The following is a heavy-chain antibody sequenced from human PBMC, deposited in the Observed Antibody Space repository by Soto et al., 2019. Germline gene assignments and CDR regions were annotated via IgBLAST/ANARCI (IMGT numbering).Heavy chain of an antibody. J-gene: IGHJ4*02. D-gene: IGHD2-21*02. V-gene: IGHV3-30*18. CDR3: AKDRVPVVVTAPFDS. Sequence: QVQLVESGGGVVQPGRSLRLSCAASGFTVSSYGMHWVRQAPGKGLEWVAVISYDGSNKYYVDSVKGRFTISRDNSKNTLYLQLNSLRAADTAVYYCAKDRVPVVVTAPFDSWGQGTLVTVAS. CDR1: GFTVSSYG. CDR2: ISYDGSNK.